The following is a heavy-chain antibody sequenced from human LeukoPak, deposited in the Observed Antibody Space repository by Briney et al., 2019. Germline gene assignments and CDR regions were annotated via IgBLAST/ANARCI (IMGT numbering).Heavy chain of an antibody. CDR3: ASGRHDFLH. V-gene: IGHV3-7*01. CDR1: GFFFSTYW. Sequence: GGSLRLSCAASGFFFSTYWMTWVRQAPGKGLEWVANINLDGTEEHYVDSSLKGRFTISRDNAKNSLYLQMTSLRVEDTAVYYCASGRHDFLHWGQGTLVTVSS. CDR2: INLDGTEE. D-gene: IGHD3/OR15-3a*01. J-gene: IGHJ4*02.